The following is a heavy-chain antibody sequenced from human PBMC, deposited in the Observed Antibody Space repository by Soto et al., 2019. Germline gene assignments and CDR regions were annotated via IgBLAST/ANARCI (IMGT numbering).Heavy chain of an antibody. CDR1: GFTFSSKW. J-gene: IGHJ3*01. Sequence: EVQLVESGGGLVQPGGSLRLSCEASGFTFSSKWMTWVRQVSGKGLEWVANINQDATQKYYVDSVKGRFTIARDNAKNSLYLQMNGLRVEDTAVYYCARANAIDVRGQGIRVTVSS. CDR2: INQDATQK. CDR3: ARANAIDV. V-gene: IGHV3-7*01.